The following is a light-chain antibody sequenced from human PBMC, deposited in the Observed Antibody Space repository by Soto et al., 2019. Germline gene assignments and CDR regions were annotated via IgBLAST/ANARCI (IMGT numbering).Light chain of an antibody. Sequence: EIVLTQSPGTLSLSPGERATLSCRASQSIDSSYLAWYQQKPGQAPRLLISGASSRATGIPDRFSGSGSGTDFTLTINRLEPEDFAVYYCQHYGSSPRTFGRGTKLEIK. CDR1: QSIDSSY. J-gene: IGKJ2*01. CDR3: QHYGSSPRT. CDR2: GAS. V-gene: IGKV3-20*01.